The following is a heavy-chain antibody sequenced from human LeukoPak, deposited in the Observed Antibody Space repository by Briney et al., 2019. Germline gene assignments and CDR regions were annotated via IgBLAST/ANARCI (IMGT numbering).Heavy chain of an antibody. Sequence: GGFLRLSCAASGFTVSSNYMSWVRQAPGKGLEWVSVIYSGGSTYYADSVKGRFTISRDNSKNTLYLQMNSLRAEDTAVYFCARRVSGYDRGGRYYYSYMDVWGKGTTVTVSS. CDR2: IYSGGST. CDR3: ARRVSGYDRGGRYYYSYMDV. CDR1: GFTVSSNY. D-gene: IGHD5-12*01. J-gene: IGHJ6*03. V-gene: IGHV3-53*01.